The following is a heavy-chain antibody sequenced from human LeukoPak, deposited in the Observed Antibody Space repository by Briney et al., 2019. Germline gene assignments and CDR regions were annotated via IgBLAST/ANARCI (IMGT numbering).Heavy chain of an antibody. Sequence: PGGSLRLSCAASGFTVSSNYMSWVRQAPGKGLEWVSVIYSGGSTYYADSVKGRFTISRHNSKNTLYLQMNSLRAEDTAVYYCARPRHAYYDRGPYYYGMDVWGQGTTVTVSS. CDR1: GFTVSSNY. CDR2: IYSGGST. V-gene: IGHV3-53*04. J-gene: IGHJ6*02. CDR3: ARPRHAYYDRGPYYYGMDV. D-gene: IGHD3-22*01.